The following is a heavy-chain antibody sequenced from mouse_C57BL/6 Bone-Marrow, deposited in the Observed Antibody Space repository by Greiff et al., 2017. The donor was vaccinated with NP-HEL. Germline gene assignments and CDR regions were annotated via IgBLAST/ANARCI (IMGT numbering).Heavy chain of an antibody. CDR2: IRNKANNHAT. J-gene: IGHJ2*01. Sequence: EVQVVESGGGLVQPGGSMKLSCAASGFTFSDAWMDWVRQSPEKGLEWVAEIRNKANNHATYYADSVKGRFTISRDDSKSSVYLQMNSLRAEDTGIYYCTTANWDYFDYWGQGTTLTVSS. CDR3: TTANWDYFDY. V-gene: IGHV6-6*01. CDR1: GFTFSDAW. D-gene: IGHD4-1*01.